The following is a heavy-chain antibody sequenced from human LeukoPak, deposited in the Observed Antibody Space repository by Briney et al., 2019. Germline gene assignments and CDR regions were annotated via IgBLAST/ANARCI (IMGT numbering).Heavy chain of an antibody. CDR2: INHSGST. Sequence: SETLSLTCAVYGGSFSGYYWSWIRQPPGKGLEWIGEINHSGSTNYNPSLKSRVTISVDTSKNQFSLKLSSVTAADTAVYYCARGYYYDSSGYYYQTPNFDYWGQGTLVTVSS. CDR1: GGSFSGYY. J-gene: IGHJ4*02. D-gene: IGHD3-22*01. V-gene: IGHV4-34*01. CDR3: ARGYYYDSSGYYYQTPNFDY.